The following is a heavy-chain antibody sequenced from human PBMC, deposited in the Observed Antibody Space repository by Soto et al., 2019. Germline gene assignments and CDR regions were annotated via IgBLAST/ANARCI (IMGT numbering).Heavy chain of an antibody. V-gene: IGHV1-18*01. J-gene: IGHJ5*02. CDR3: AXLVYSYDSTGYYLQWFDP. Sequence: ASVKVSCKGSGYTFTNSGISWVRQAPGQGLEWMGWISTDNGNTNYAQHLQGRVSMTTDTSTSPASMDLRSLRSDDKAVYFFAXLVYSYDSTGYYLQWFDPWGQGTLVTVSS. D-gene: IGHD3-22*01. CDR1: GYTFTNSG. CDR2: ISTDNGNT.